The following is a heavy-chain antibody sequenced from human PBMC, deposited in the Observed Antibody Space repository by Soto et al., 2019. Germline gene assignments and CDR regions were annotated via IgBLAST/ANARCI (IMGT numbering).Heavy chain of an antibody. CDR1: GYTFTSYG. D-gene: IGHD3-22*01. V-gene: IGHV1-18*01. J-gene: IGHJ6*02. CDR2: ISAYSGNT. Sequence: ASVKVSCQASGYTFTSYGISWVRQAPGQGLEWMGWISAYSGNTNYAQKLQGRVTMTTDTSTSTAYMELRSLRSDDTAVYYCARTGYYYDSSGYNTLGYYGMDVWGQGTTVTVSS. CDR3: ARTGYYYDSSGYNTLGYYGMDV.